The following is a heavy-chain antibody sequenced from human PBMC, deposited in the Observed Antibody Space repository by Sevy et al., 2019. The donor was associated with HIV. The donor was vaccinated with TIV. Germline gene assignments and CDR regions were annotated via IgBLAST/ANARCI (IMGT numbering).Heavy chain of an antibody. CDR3: ARPAHTMATIKTYDAFDI. Sequence: GESLKISCKGSGYSFTSYWIGWVRQMPGKGQEWMGIIYPGDSDTRYSPSFQGQVTISADKSISTAYLQWSSLKASDTAMYYCARPAHTMATIKTYDAFDIWGQGTMVTVSS. J-gene: IGHJ3*02. CDR2: IYPGDSDT. D-gene: IGHD5-12*01. V-gene: IGHV5-51*01. CDR1: GYSFTSYW.